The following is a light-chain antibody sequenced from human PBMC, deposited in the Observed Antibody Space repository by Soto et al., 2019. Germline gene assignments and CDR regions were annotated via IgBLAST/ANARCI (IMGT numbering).Light chain of an antibody. CDR1: SSNIGAGYD. V-gene: IGLV1-40*01. J-gene: IGLJ1*01. CDR3: QCYDSSVSASYV. Sequence: QSVLTQPPSVSGAPGQRVTISCTGSSSNIGAGYDVHWYQQLPGTAPKLLIYGNSNRPSGVPDRFSGSKSGTSASLAITGIQAEDEADYYCQCYDSSVSASYVFGTGTKLTVL. CDR2: GNS.